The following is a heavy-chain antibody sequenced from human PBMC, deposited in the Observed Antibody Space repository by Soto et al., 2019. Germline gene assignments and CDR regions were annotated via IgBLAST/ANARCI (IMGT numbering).Heavy chain of an antibody. Sequence: QVQLVQSGAEVKKPGASVKVSCKASGYTFTSYAMHWVRQAPGQRLEWMGWINAGNGNTKYSQKFQGRVTITRDTSASTAYMELSSLRSEDTAVYYCARGPNYDFWSAFDYWGQGTLVTVSS. D-gene: IGHD3-3*01. J-gene: IGHJ4*02. V-gene: IGHV1-3*01. CDR2: INAGNGNT. CDR3: ARGPNYDFWSAFDY. CDR1: GYTFTSYA.